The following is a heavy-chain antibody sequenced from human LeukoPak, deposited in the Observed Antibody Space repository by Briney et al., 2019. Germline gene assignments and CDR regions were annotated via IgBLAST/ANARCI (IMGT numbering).Heavy chain of an antibody. CDR2: IGGSDGRT. Sequence: GGSLRLSCTASGFTFSSYAMSWVRQAPEKGLEWVSGIGGSDGRTYYADSVKGRFTISRDNSKNTLYLQMNSLRAEDTAIYYCAKMPVSYSSGWSTFDYWGQGSLVTVSS. CDR1: GFTFSSYA. CDR3: AKMPVSYSSGWSTFDY. V-gene: IGHV3-23*01. D-gene: IGHD6-19*01. J-gene: IGHJ4*02.